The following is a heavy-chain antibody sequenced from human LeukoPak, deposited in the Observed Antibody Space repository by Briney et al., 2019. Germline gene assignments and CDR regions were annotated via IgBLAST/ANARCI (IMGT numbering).Heavy chain of an antibody. V-gene: IGHV3-66*02. CDR3: ARLDDSNSRRPENDASDV. CDR2: IYSGGDT. D-gene: IGHD3-22*01. CDR1: GSTVKRNY. Sequence: GGSLRLSCAVSGSTVKRNYMSWARQAPGKGLEWVSVIYSGGDTYYADSVKGRFTISRDNSKNTVYLQMNNLRPEDTAVYYCARLDDSNSRRPENDASDVRGQGTTDTVSS. J-gene: IGHJ3*01.